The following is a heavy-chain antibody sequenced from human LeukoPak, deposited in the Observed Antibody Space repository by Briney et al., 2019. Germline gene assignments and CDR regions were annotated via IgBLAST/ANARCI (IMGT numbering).Heavy chain of an antibody. Sequence: GGSLRLSCAASGFTFSSYWMSWVRQAPGKGLEWVANIKQDGSEKYYVDSVKGRFTVSRDNAKNSLYLQMNSLRAEDTAVYYCARDSSGWYGVFDYWGQGTLVTVSS. V-gene: IGHV3-7*01. J-gene: IGHJ4*02. CDR1: GFTFSSYW. CDR3: ARDSSGWYGVFDY. CDR2: IKQDGSEK. D-gene: IGHD6-19*01.